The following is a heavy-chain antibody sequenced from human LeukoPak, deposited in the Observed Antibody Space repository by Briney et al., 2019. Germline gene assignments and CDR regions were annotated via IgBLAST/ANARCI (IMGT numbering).Heavy chain of an antibody. D-gene: IGHD3-10*01. CDR2: MKPNNGNT. Sequence: ASLKVSCTASGYTFTSYDINWVRHATGQGLEWMGWMKPNNGNTGYEQQFQGRVTMTRNTSISTAYMELSSLRSEDTAVYYCASPWRRMVRGVSNAFDIWGQGTMVTVSS. V-gene: IGHV1-8*01. CDR1: GYTFTSYD. CDR3: ASPWRRMVRGVSNAFDI. J-gene: IGHJ3*02.